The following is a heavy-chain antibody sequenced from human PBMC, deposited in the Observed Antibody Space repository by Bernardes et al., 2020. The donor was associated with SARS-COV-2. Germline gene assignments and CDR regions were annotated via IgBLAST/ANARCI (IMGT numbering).Heavy chain of an antibody. CDR2: ISWNSGSI. D-gene: IGHD6-19*01. V-gene: IGHV3-9*01. J-gene: IGHJ6*02. CDR1: GFTFDDYA. Sequence: SLRLSCAASGFTFDDYAMHWVRQAPGKGLEWVSGISWNSGSIGYADSVKGRFTISRDNSKNTLYLQMNSLRAEDTAVYYCARDFRAVYYYYGMDVWGQGTTVTVSS. CDR3: ARDFRAVYYYYGMDV.